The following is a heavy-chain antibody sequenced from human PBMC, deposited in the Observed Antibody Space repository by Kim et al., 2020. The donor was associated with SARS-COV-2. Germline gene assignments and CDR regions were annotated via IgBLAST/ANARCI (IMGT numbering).Heavy chain of an antibody. CDR3: TTWRGSYDKSYFDY. J-gene: IGHJ4*02. Sequence: GGSLRLSCATSGFTLRNYGMQWVRQAPGKGLEWVTVISYDGSNSYYADSVKGRFTISRDDSKKTLYLQMNSLRAEDTATYYCTTWRGSYDKSYFDYWGQG. CDR1: GFTLRNYG. D-gene: IGHD3-22*01. V-gene: IGHV3-33*05. CDR2: ISYDGSNS.